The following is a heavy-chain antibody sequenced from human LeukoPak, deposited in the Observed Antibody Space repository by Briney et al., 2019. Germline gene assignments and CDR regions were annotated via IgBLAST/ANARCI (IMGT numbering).Heavy chain of an antibody. CDR1: GGTFSSYA. V-gene: IGHV1-69*01. J-gene: IGHJ3*02. D-gene: IGHD3-22*01. Sequence: WASVKVSCKASGGTFSSYAISWVRQAPGQGLEWMGGIIPIFGTANYAQKFQGRVTITADESTSTAYMELSSLRSEDTAVYYCARPSDSSGYYFDAFDIWGQGTMVTVSS. CDR3: ARPSDSSGYYFDAFDI. CDR2: IIPIFGTA.